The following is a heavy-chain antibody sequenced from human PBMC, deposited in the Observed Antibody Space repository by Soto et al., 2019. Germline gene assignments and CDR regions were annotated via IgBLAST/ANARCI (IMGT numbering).Heavy chain of an antibody. CDR3: ARTFARFWSGYQGAFDI. D-gene: IGHD3-3*01. Sequence: GASVKVSCKASGCTFTSYAMHWVRQAPGQRLEWMGWINAGNGNTKYSQKFQGRVTITRDTSASTAYMELSSLRAEDTAVYYCARTFARFWSGYQGAFDIWGQGTMVTVSS. J-gene: IGHJ3*02. CDR1: GCTFTSYA. V-gene: IGHV1-3*01. CDR2: INAGNGNT.